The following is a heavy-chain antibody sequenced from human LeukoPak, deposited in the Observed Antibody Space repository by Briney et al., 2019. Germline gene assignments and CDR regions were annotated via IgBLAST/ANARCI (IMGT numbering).Heavy chain of an antibody. CDR2: IYTSGSA. V-gene: IGHV4-4*07. Sequence: KPSETLSLTCTVSGGSISSYYWSWIRQPAGKGLEWIGRIYTSGSANYNPSLKSRVTISVDKSKNQFSLKLSSVTAADTAVYYCARAVTTVDDAFDIWGQGTMVTVSS. CDR1: GGSISSYY. CDR3: ARAVTTVDDAFDI. J-gene: IGHJ3*02. D-gene: IGHD4-23*01.